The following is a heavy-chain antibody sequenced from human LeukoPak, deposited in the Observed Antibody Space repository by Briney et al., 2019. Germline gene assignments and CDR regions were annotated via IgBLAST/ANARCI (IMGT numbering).Heavy chain of an antibody. CDR1: GYTFTGHY. J-gene: IGHJ5*02. CDR3: ARDGNWNYHPFDP. D-gene: IGHD1-7*01. Sequence: ASVKVSCKASGYTFTGHYMHWVRQAPGQGLEWMGWINPNSGGTNYAQKFQGRVTMTRDTSISTAYMELGRLRSDDTAVYYCARDGNWNYHPFDPWGQGTLVTVSS. V-gene: IGHV1-2*02. CDR2: INPNSGGT.